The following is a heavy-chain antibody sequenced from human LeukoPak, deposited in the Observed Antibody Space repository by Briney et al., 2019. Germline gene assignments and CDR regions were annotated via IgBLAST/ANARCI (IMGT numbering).Heavy chain of an antibody. CDR1: GFTFSSYG. J-gene: IGHJ4*02. Sequence: GGSLRLSCAASGFTFSSYGMHWVRQAPGKGLEWVAVIWYDGSNKYYADSVKGRFTISRDNSKNTLYLQMNSLRAEDTAVYYCARDISFRDYGDYLDYWGQGTLVTVSS. CDR3: ARDISFRDYGDYLDY. D-gene: IGHD4-17*01. CDR2: IWYDGSNK. V-gene: IGHV3-33*01.